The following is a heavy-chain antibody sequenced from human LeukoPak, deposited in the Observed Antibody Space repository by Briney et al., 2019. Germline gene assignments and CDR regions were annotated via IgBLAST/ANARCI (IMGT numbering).Heavy chain of an antibody. CDR3: AKDGLSYDFWSGYYFDQYYFDY. J-gene: IGHJ4*02. D-gene: IGHD3-3*01. CDR1: GFTFSSYA. Sequence: GGSLRLSCAASGFTFSSYAMSWVRQAPGKGLEWVSAISGSGGSTYYADSVKGRFTISRDNSKNTLYLQMNSLRAGDTAVYYCAKDGLSYDFWSGYYFDQYYFDYWGQGTLVTVSS. V-gene: IGHV3-23*01. CDR2: ISGSGGST.